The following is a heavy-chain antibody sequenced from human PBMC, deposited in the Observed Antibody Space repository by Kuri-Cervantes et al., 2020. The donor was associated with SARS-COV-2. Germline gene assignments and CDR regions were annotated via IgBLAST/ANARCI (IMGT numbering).Heavy chain of an antibody. V-gene: IGHV3-23*01. CDR1: GFTFSSYA. Sequence: GESLKISCAASGFTFSSYAMSWVRQAPGKGLEWVSAISGSGGSTYYADSVKGRFTISRDNSKNTLYLQMNNLRAEDTAVYYCARAIDMNLGYCSSTSSCDAFDIWGQGTMVTVSS. CDR2: ISGSGGST. J-gene: IGHJ3*02. CDR3: ARAIDMNLGYCSSTSSCDAFDI. D-gene: IGHD2-2*01.